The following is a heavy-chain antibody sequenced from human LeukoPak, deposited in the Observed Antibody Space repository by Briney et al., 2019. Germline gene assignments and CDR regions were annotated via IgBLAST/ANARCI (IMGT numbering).Heavy chain of an antibody. J-gene: IGHJ6*03. CDR3: AGTRSYYYCYMDV. Sequence: SETLSLTCTVSGGSISSYYWSWIRQPPGKGLEWIGYIYTSGSTNYNPSLKSRVTISVDTSKNQFSLKLSSVTAADTAVYYCAGTRSYYYCYMDVWGKGTTVTVSS. CDR2: IYTSGST. V-gene: IGHV4-4*09. CDR1: GGSISSYY.